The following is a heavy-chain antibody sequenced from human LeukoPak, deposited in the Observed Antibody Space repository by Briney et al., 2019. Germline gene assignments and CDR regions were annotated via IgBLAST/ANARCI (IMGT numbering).Heavy chain of an antibody. CDR1: GFTFNKYG. Sequence: GGSLRLSCAASGFTFNKYGIHWVRQAPGKGLEWVAVISNDGINEGYADSVKGRFTISRDNSKNTMFLQMNSLRAEDTAVYYCAKDRQWLWGGDAFDLWGQGTMVTVSS. D-gene: IGHD6-19*01. J-gene: IGHJ3*01. CDR2: ISNDGINE. CDR3: AKDRQWLWGGDAFDL. V-gene: IGHV3-30*18.